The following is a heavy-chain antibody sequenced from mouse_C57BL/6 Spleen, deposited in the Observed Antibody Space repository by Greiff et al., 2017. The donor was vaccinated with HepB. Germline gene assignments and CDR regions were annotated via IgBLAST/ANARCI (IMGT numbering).Heavy chain of an antibody. CDR3: ARWDGYDGYFDV. CDR1: GYTFTSYW. D-gene: IGHD2-2*01. V-gene: IGHV1-53*01. Sequence: QVQLKQPGTELVKPGASVKLSCKASGYTFTSYWMHWVKQRPGQGLEWIGNINPSNGGTNYNEKFKSKATLTVDKSSSTAYMQLSSLTSEDSAVYYCARWDGYDGYFDVWGTGTTVTVSS. J-gene: IGHJ1*03. CDR2: INPSNGGT.